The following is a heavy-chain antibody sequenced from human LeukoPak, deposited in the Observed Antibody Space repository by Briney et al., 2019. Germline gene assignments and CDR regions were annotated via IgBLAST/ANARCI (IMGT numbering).Heavy chain of an antibody. V-gene: IGHV4-34*01. D-gene: IGHD4-11*01. Sequence: PSETLSLTCAVSGGSISFYYWSWIRQPPGKGLEWIGEINHSGSTNYNPSLKSRVTISVDTSKNQFSLKLSSVTAADTAVYYCARNTVTTTGIDYWGQGTLVTVSS. CDR1: GGSISFYY. J-gene: IGHJ4*02. CDR2: INHSGST. CDR3: ARNTVTTTGIDY.